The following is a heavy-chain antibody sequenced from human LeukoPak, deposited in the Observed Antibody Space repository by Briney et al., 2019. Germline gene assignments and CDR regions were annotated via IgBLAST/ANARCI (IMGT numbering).Heavy chain of an antibody. J-gene: IGHJ4*02. D-gene: IGHD5-18*01. CDR3: ARGGYSNGSFDY. CDR2: IYYSGST. CDR1: GGSISSYY. Sequence: SETLSLTCTVSGGSISSYYWSWIRQPPGKGLEWIGYIYYSGSTNYNPSLKSRVTISVDTSKNQFSLKLSSVTAADTAVYYCARGGYSNGSFDYWGQGTLVTVPS. V-gene: IGHV4-59*01.